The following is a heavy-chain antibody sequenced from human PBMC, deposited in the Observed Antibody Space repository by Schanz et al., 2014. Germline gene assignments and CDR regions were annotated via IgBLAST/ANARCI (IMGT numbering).Heavy chain of an antibody. J-gene: IGHJ6*02. Sequence: EVQLVESGGGLVQPGGSLRLSCAASGFTFSDYAMSWVRQAPGKGLEWVSTIASGGSHTFYADSVTGRFTISGDNSKNTLFLQMNSLRVEDTAVYYCAKDLVVVPAAMGGMDVWGQGTTVTVSS. V-gene: IGHV3-23*04. D-gene: IGHD2-2*01. CDR1: GFTFSDYA. CDR3: AKDLVVVPAAMGGMDV. CDR2: IASGGSHT.